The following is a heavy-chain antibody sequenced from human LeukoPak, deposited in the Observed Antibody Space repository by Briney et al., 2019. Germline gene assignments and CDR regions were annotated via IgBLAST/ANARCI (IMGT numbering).Heavy chain of an antibody. Sequence: SETLSLTCAVYGASFSTYYWSWIRQPPGKRLEWIGEINHSGGTNYNPSLKSRVTISVDTSKNQFSLKLSSVTATDTAVYYCARGSSSWYNYYYYYGMDVWGQGTTVTVSS. D-gene: IGHD6-13*01. CDR2: INHSGGT. J-gene: IGHJ6*02. V-gene: IGHV4-34*01. CDR3: ARGSSSWYNYYYYYGMDV. CDR1: GASFSTYY.